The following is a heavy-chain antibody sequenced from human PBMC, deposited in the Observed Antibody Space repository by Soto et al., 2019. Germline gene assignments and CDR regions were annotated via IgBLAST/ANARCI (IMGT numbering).Heavy chain of an antibody. J-gene: IGHJ6*02. D-gene: IGHD3-3*01. Sequence: SVKVSCKASGFTFTSSAVQWVRQARGQRLEWIGWIVVGSGNTNYAQKFQERVTITRDMSTSTAFMELSSLRSEDTAVYFCAADPPYVLRSSYGMDVWGQGTTVTVSS. V-gene: IGHV1-58*01. CDR3: AADPPYVLRSSYGMDV. CDR2: IVVGSGNT. CDR1: GFTFTSSA.